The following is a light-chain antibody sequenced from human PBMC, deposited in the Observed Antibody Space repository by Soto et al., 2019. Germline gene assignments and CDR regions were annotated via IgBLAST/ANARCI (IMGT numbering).Light chain of an antibody. CDR1: QSISSW. CDR3: QQYNAYRT. Sequence: DIQMTQSPSTLSASVGDRVTITCRASQSISSWLAWYQQKPGKAPKLLIYKASNLESGAPSRFSGSGSGTEFTLTISSLQPDDFATYYCQQYNAYRTFGQGTKVDIK. CDR2: KAS. V-gene: IGKV1-5*03. J-gene: IGKJ1*01.